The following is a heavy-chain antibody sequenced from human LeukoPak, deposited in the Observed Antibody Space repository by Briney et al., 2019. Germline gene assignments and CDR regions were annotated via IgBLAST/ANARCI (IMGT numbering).Heavy chain of an antibody. V-gene: IGHV3-74*01. CDR1: GFTFSSYW. CDR2: INSDGSST. D-gene: IGHD5-18*01. CDR3: ARAPRLLTNAYYMDV. Sequence: GGSLRLSCAASGFTFSSYWMHWVRQAPGKGLVWVSRINSDGSSTSYADSVKGRFTISRDNAKNTLYLQMNSLRAEDTAVYYCARAPRLLTNAYYMDVWGKGTTVTVSS. J-gene: IGHJ6*03.